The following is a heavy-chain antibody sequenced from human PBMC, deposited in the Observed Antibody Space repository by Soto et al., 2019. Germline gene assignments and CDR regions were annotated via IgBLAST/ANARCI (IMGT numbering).Heavy chain of an antibody. J-gene: IGHJ3*02. CDR3: AKDLGIVVVSAFDI. V-gene: IGHV3-23*01. CDR1: GFTFSSYA. Sequence: GGALRVSCAASGFTFSSYAMSWVRQAPGKGLEWVSAISGSGGNTYYADSVKGRFTVSRDNSKNTLYLQMNSLRAEDTAVYYCAKDLGIVVVSAFDIWGQGTMVTVSS. CDR2: ISGSGGNT. D-gene: IGHD3-22*01.